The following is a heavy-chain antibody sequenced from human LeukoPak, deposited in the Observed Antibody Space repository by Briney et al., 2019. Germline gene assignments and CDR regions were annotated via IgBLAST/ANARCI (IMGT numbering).Heavy chain of an antibody. CDR3: ARGDFYRYYFDY. J-gene: IGHJ4*02. Sequence: NPSETLSLTCTVSNGSISSYYWSWIRQPPREGLEWIGYIYTSGSTNYNPSLKSRVTISLDTSNNQFSLKLSSVTAADTAVYYCARGDFYRYYFDYWGQGTLVTVSS. CDR2: IYTSGST. V-gene: IGHV4-4*09. D-gene: IGHD2/OR15-2a*01. CDR1: NGSISSYY.